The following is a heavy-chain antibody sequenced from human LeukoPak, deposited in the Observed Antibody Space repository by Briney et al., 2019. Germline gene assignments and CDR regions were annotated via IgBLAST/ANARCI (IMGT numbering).Heavy chain of an antibody. CDR3: TTDFLTGYYRPSDSDY. V-gene: IGHV3-23*01. CDR2: ISGSGDTT. D-gene: IGHD3-9*01. CDR1: GFTFSNYG. Sequence: GGSLRLSCAASGFTFSNYGMSWVRQAPGKGLEWVSTISGSGDTTYYADSVKGRFTISRDNSKNTLYLKMNSLKTEDTAVYYCTTDFLTGYYRPSDSDYWGQGTLVTVSS. J-gene: IGHJ4*02.